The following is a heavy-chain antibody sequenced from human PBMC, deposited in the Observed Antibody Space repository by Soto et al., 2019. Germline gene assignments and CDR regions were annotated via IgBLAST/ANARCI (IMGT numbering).Heavy chain of an antibody. D-gene: IGHD3-22*01. CDR1: GGSISSGDYY. CDR3: ARARHYYDSSGYYYFDY. Sequence: SETLSLTCTVSGGSISSGDYYWSWIRQPPGKGLEWIGYIYYSGSTNYNPSLKSRVTISVDTSKNQFSLKLSSVTAADTAVYYCARARHYYDSSGYYYFDYWGQGTLVTVSS. V-gene: IGHV4-61*08. CDR2: IYYSGST. J-gene: IGHJ4*02.